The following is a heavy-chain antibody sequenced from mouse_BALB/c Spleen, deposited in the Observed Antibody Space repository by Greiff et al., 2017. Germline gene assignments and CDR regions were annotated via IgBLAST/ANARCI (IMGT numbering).Heavy chain of an antibody. Sequence: VQLKESGGGLVKPGGSLKLSCAASGFTFSDYYMYWVRQTPEKRLEWVATISDGGSYTYYPDSVKGRFTISRDNAKNNLYLQMSSLKSEDTAMYYCARDPYYGYGRGYAMDYWGQGTSVTVSS. V-gene: IGHV5-4*02. CDR1: GFTFSDYY. J-gene: IGHJ4*01. D-gene: IGHD2-9*01. CDR2: ISDGGSYT. CDR3: ARDPYYGYGRGYAMDY.